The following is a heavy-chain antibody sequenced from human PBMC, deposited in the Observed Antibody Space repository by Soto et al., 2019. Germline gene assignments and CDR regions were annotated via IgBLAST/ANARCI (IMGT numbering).Heavy chain of an antibody. D-gene: IGHD6-13*01. V-gene: IGHV1-8*01. J-gene: IGHJ6*02. CDR1: GYIFTSYD. CDR2: MNPNSGNT. CDR3: ARGSDSSRWDSYYYGLDV. Sequence: ASVKVSCKTSGYIFTSYDINWVRQATGQGLEWMGWMNPNSGNTGFAQKFQGRVTMTRHTSISTAYMELSSLTSEDTAVYYCARGSDSSRWDSYYYGLDVWGQGTTVTVSS.